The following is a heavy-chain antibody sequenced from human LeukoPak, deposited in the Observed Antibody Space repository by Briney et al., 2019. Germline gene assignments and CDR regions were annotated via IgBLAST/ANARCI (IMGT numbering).Heavy chain of an antibody. V-gene: IGHV6-1*01. Sequence: WQTLTLTCAISGDSFSSESAAWNCIRPSPSRGLEWLGRTYYRSQWYTDSAHSVKSRISINPDTSKNQFSLQLNSVTTDDTAVYDCARDRYGDWVFDYWGQGTVVAVSS. J-gene: IGHJ4*02. CDR3: ARDRYGDWVFDY. CDR1: GDSFSSESAA. D-gene: IGHD4-17*01. CDR2: TYYRSQWYT.